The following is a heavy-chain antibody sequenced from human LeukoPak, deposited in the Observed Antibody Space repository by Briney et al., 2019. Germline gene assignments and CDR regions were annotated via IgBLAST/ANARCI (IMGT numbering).Heavy chain of an antibody. CDR3: AKLSIAAAVRGY. CDR1: GFTFSSYS. Sequence: GGSLRLSCAASGFTFSSYSMNWVRQAPGKGLEWVSAISGSGGSTYYADSVKGRFTISRDNSKNTLYLQMNSLRAEDTAVYYCAKLSIAAAVRGYWGQGTLVTVSS. V-gene: IGHV3-23*01. D-gene: IGHD6-13*01. J-gene: IGHJ4*02. CDR2: ISGSGGST.